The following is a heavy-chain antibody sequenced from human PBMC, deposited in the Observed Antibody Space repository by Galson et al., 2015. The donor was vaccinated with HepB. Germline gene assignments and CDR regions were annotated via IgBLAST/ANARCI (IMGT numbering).Heavy chain of an antibody. D-gene: IGHD3-3*01. V-gene: IGHV3-7*01. CDR3: ARSPFRRYDFWSGYLDY. CDR2: IKQDGSEK. J-gene: IGHJ4*02. Sequence: SLRLSCAASGFTFSNYWMSWVRQAPGKGLYWVANIKQDGSEKYYVDSVKGRFTISRDNAKNSLYLQINSLRAEDTAVYYCARSPFRRYDFWSGYLDYWGQGTLVTVSS. CDR1: GFTFSNYW.